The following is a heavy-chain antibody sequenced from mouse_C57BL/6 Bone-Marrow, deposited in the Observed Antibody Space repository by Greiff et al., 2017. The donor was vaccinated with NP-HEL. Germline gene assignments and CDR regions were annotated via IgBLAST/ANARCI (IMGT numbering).Heavy chain of an antibody. CDR3: ASSDYDYSWYFDV. V-gene: IGHV1-69*01. Sequence: QVQLQQPGAELVMPGASVKLSCKASGYTFTSYWMHWVKQRPGQGLEWIGEIDPTDSYTNYNQKFKGKATLTVDKSSSTTYMQCSSLTSEDSAVYYCASSDYDYSWYFDVWGTGTTVTVSS. D-gene: IGHD2-4*01. CDR1: GYTFTSYW. J-gene: IGHJ1*03. CDR2: IDPTDSYT.